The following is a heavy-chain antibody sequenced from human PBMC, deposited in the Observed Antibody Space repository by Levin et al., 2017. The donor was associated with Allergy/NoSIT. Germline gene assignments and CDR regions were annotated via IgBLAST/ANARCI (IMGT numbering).Heavy chain of an antibody. Sequence: GGSLRLSCAASGFTFSSYGMHWVRQAPGKGLEWVAVISYDGSNKYYADSVKGRFAISRDNSKNTLYLQMNSLRAEDTAVYYCAKDPSIAAAGEVEYYFDYWGQGTLVTVSS. V-gene: IGHV3-30*18. CDR1: GFTFSSYG. CDR2: ISYDGSNK. J-gene: IGHJ4*02. D-gene: IGHD6-13*01. CDR3: AKDPSIAAAGEVEYYFDY.